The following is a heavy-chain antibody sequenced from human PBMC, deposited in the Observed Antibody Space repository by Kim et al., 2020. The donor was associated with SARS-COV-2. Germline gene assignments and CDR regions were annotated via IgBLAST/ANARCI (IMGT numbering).Heavy chain of an antibody. CDR1: GFTFSSYA. D-gene: IGHD3-22*01. V-gene: IGHV3-23*01. Sequence: GGSLRLSCAASGFTFSSYAMSWVRQAPGKGLEWVSAISGSGGSTYYADSVKGRFTISRDNSKNTLYLQMNSLRAEDTAVYYCAKRHAMIGWGGVIRKHRIGAFDIWGQGTMVTVSS. J-gene: IGHJ3*02. CDR2: ISGSGGST. CDR3: AKRHAMIGWGGVIRKHRIGAFDI.